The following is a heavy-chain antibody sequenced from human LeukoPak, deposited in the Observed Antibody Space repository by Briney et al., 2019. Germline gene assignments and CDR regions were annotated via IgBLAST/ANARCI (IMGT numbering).Heavy chain of an antibody. CDR2: INPNSGAT. CDR3: ARGNYYDSSGYYGGYYFDY. V-gene: IGHV1-2*02. D-gene: IGHD3-22*01. Sequence: ASVKVSCKASGYTFTGYYMHWVRQAPGQGLEWMGWINPNSGATNYAQKFQGRVTMTRDTSISTASMELRSLRSDDTAVYYCARGNYYDSSGYYGGYYFDYWGQGTLVTVSS. J-gene: IGHJ4*02. CDR1: GYTFTGYY.